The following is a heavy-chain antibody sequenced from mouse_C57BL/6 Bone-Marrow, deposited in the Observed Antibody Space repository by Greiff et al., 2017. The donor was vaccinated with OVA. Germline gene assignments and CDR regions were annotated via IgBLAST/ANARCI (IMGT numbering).Heavy chain of an antibody. V-gene: IGHV1-15*01. CDR3: ARDDYDWYFDV. CDR1: GYTFTDYE. Sequence: QVQLKESGAELVRPGASVTLSCKASGYTFTDYEMHWVKQTPVHGLEWIGAIDPETGGTAYNEKFKGKATLTVDTSSSTAYMELHSLTSEDSAVYFCARDDYDWYFDVWGTGTTVTVSS. CDR2: IDPETGGT. D-gene: IGHD2-4*01. J-gene: IGHJ1*03.